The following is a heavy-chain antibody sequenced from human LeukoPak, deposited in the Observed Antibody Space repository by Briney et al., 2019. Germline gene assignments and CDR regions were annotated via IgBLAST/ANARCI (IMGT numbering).Heavy chain of an antibody. V-gene: IGHV4-30-2*01. CDR2: IYHSGST. Sequence: KPSETLSLTCTVSGGSISSGGYYWSWIRQPPGKGLEWIGYIYHSGSTYYNPSLKSRVTISVDRSKNQFSLKLSSVTAADTAVYYCARDLASSGWYETNWFDPWGQGTLVTVSS. CDR1: GGSISSGGYY. CDR3: ARDLASSGWYETNWFDP. D-gene: IGHD6-19*01. J-gene: IGHJ5*02.